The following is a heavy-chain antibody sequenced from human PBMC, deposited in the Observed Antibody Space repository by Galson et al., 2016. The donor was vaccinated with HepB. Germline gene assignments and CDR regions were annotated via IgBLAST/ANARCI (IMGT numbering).Heavy chain of an antibody. D-gene: IGHD3-3*01. CDR1: GYTFTTYG. V-gene: IGHV1-18*04. J-gene: IGHJ4*02. Sequence: SVKVSCKASGYTFTTYGVSWVRQAPGQGLAWMGWISAYNGDTNYAHEVQGRVTMTTDTSTSPAYMELRSRRSDDTAIYYCARDRPTIFGVQPPFDYWGQGTLVTVSS. CDR2: ISAYNGDT. CDR3: ARDRPTIFGVQPPFDY.